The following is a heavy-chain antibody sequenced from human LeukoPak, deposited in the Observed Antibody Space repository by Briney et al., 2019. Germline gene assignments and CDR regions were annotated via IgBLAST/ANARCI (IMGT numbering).Heavy chain of an antibody. Sequence: GGSLRLSCAASGFTVGNNYMNWVRQAPGKGLEWVSLIFSHGETSYADSVKGRFTISRDNSKNSLYLQMNSLRAEDTAVYYCARATVVVVTNWFDPWGQGTLVTVSS. CDR2: IFSHGET. J-gene: IGHJ5*02. CDR1: GFTVGNNY. V-gene: IGHV3-66*01. CDR3: ARATVVVVTNWFDP. D-gene: IGHD2-15*01.